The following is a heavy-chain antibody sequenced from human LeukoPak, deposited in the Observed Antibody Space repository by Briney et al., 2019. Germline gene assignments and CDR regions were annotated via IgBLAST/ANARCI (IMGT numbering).Heavy chain of an antibody. CDR3: ARANYYDTSGYSRGAFDI. V-gene: IGHV4-39*07. CDR2: IYYSGST. Sequence: SETLSLTCTVSGVSISSSSYYWGWIRQPPGKGLEWIGSIYYSGSTYYNPSLKSRVTISVDTSKNQFSLKLSSVTAADTAVYYCARANYYDTSGYSRGAFDIWGQGTMVTVSS. CDR1: GVSISSSSYY. D-gene: IGHD3-22*01. J-gene: IGHJ3*02.